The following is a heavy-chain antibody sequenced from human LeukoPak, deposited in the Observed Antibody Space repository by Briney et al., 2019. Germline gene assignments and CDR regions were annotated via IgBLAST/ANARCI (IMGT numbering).Heavy chain of an antibody. D-gene: IGHD1-26*01. CDR3: ARDKIVGATNFDS. CDR1: GFTFSCYW. Sequence: GGSLRLSCAASGFTFSCYWMAWVRQAPGKGLEWVANIRQDGGEIYYVDSVKGRFILSRDNAKNSLYLEMNSLRDEDTAVYYCARDKIVGATNFDSWGQGTLVTVSS. V-gene: IGHV3-7*01. J-gene: IGHJ4*02. CDR2: IRQDGGEI.